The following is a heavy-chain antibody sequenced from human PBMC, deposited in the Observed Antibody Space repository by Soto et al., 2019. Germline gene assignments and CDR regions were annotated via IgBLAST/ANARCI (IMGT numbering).Heavy chain of an antibody. J-gene: IGHJ5*02. CDR1: GFTFSDYA. CDR2: IAYDGSNT. D-gene: IGHD5-12*01. CDR3: ARGQGAYGGGWFDP. V-gene: IGHV3-30-3*01. Sequence: QVQLVESGGGVVQPGRSLRLSCAASGFTFSDYAMHWVLQAPGKGLEWVALIAYDGSNTFYADSVKGRFTISRDNSKNTLYLQMNSLRSEDTAVYYCARGQGAYGGGWFDPWGLGTLVTVSS.